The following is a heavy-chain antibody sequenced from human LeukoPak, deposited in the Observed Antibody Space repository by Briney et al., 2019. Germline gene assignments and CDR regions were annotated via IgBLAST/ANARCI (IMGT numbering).Heavy chain of an antibody. CDR2: INAGNGNT. Sequence: ASVKVSCKASGYTFTSYAMHWVRQAPGQRLEWMGWINAGNGNTKYSRKFQGRVTITRDTSASTAYMELSSLRSEDTAVYYCARGLRYFDWLFMDYWGQGTLVTVSS. D-gene: IGHD3-9*01. CDR1: GYTFTSYA. V-gene: IGHV1-3*01. CDR3: ARGLRYFDWLFMDY. J-gene: IGHJ4*02.